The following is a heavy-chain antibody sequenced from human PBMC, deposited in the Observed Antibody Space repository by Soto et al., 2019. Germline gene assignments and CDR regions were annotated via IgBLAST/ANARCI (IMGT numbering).Heavy chain of an antibody. V-gene: IGHV3-23*01. CDR1: GFTFSRNA. CDR2: ISAGGGST. J-gene: IGHJ6*02. D-gene: IGHD4-4*01. CDR3: AKPYSDYYYYGMDV. Sequence: GGSLRLSCAASGFTFSRNAMSWVRQAPGKGLEWVSTISAGGGSTYYADSVKGRFTISRDNSKNTVYMQMNSLRAEDTAVYYCAKPYSDYYYYGMDVWGQGTTVTVSS.